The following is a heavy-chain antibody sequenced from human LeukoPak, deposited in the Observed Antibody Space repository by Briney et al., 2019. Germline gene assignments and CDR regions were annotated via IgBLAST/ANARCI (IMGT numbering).Heavy chain of an antibody. CDR2: ISSSSSYI. Sequence: GGSLRLSCAASGFTFSSYSMNWVRQAPGKGLEWVSSISSSSSYIYYADSVKGRFTISRDNAKNSLYLQMNSLRAEDTAVYYCAKNWGDYGNWFDPWGQGTLVTVSS. D-gene: IGHD4-17*01. CDR3: AKNWGDYGNWFDP. V-gene: IGHV3-21*01. J-gene: IGHJ5*02. CDR1: GFTFSSYS.